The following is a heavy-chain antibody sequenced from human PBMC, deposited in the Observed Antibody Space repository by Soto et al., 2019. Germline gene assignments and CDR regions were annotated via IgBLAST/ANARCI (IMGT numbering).Heavy chain of an antibody. D-gene: IGHD1-7*01. CDR2: TYYRSKRYN. CDR1: GDSVSSNSAA. J-gene: IGHJ5*02. Sequence: PSQTLSLTCAISGDSVSSNSAAWNWIRQSPSRGLEWLGRTYYRSKRYNDYAVSVKSRITINPDTSKNQFSLQLNSVTPEDTAVYYCARGVNWNYVPGWFDPWGQGTLVTVSS. V-gene: IGHV6-1*01. CDR3: ARGVNWNYVPGWFDP.